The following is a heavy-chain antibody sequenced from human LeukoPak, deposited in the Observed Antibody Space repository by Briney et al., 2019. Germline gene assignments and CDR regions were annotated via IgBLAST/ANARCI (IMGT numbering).Heavy chain of an antibody. V-gene: IGHV3-48*04. J-gene: IGHJ4*02. CDR3: ARDPHVWFGELPDMYYFDY. D-gene: IGHD3-10*01. Sequence: GGSLSLSCAVSGFTFSSYSMDWVRQAPGQGLEWVSYISSSSTTIYYADSVKGRFTISRDNAKNSLYLQMNSLRAEDTAVYYGARDPHVWFGELPDMYYFDYWGQGTLVTVSS. CDR2: ISSSSTTI. CDR1: GFTFSSYS.